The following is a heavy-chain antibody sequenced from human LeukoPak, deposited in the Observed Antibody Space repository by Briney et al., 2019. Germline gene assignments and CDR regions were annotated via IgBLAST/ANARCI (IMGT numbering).Heavy chain of an antibody. D-gene: IGHD3-10*01. Sequence: SETLSLTCTVPGGSISSGGYYWSWIRQRPGKGLEWIGYIYYSGSTYYNPSLKSRVTISVDTSKNQFSLKLSSVTAADTAVYYCAREHGITSFDYWGQGTLVTVSS. CDR1: GGSISSGGYY. J-gene: IGHJ4*02. CDR3: AREHGITSFDY. CDR2: IYYSGST. V-gene: IGHV4-31*03.